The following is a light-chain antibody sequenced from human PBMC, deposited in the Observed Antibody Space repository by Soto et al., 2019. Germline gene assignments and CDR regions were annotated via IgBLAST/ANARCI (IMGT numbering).Light chain of an antibody. V-gene: IGKV3-20*01. J-gene: IGKJ1*01. CDR1: QSVSSNS. CDR3: QQYGSSPRT. Sequence: EIWVTQSPGTLSLSPGERATLSCRASQSVSSNSLAWYQQKPGQAPKLLIYGASSGATGIPDRFSGSGSGTDFTLTISRLEPEDFAVYYCQQYGSSPRTFGQGTNVQIK. CDR2: GAS.